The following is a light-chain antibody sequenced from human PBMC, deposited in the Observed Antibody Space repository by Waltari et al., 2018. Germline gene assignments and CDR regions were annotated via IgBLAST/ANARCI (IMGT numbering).Light chain of an antibody. CDR2: RNT. CDR1: WSYIRNIY. CDR3: ASWDDRLGGVL. V-gene: IGLV1-47*01. J-gene: IGLJ2*01. Sequence: QSVLTHPPSASGTPGQTVTMSCSGAWSYIRNIYVYLYQQLPGTTPKLLIYRNTQRPSGVPDRISASKSGTSASRAISGLRSEDEAIYYCASWDDRLGGVLFGGGTKLTVL.